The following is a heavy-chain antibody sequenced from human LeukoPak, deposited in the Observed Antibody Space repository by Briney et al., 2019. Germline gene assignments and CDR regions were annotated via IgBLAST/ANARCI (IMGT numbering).Heavy chain of an antibody. D-gene: IGHD3-3*01. CDR3: ARDKPGFLEGDMDV. V-gene: IGHV3-53*01. CDR1: GFIVSGHY. J-gene: IGHJ6*03. CDR2: IYTSGTT. Sequence: GGSLRLSCAASGFIVSGHYMSWVRQAPGEELEWVSLIYTSGTTTYADSVKGRFTISRDLSKNTVYLQMNRLRVEDTAVYYCARDKPGFLEGDMDVWGIGTTVTVSS.